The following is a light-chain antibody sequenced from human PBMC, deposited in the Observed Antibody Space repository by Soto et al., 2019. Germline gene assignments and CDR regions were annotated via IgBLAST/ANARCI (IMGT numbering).Light chain of an antibody. Sequence: QSALTQPASVSGSPGQSITISCTGTSSDVGGYNYVSWYQQHPGKAPKLMIYDVSNRPSGVSNRFSGSTSGNTASLTISGLQAEDEADYYCGSYTSTSAPYVFGTGTKVTVL. CDR3: GSYTSTSAPYV. V-gene: IGLV2-14*01. CDR2: DVS. J-gene: IGLJ1*01. CDR1: SSDVGGYNY.